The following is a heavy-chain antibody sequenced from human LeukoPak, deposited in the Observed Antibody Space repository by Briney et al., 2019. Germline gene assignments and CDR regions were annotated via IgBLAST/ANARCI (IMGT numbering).Heavy chain of an antibody. V-gene: IGHV3-23*01. CDR1: GFTISSYA. Sequence: PGGSLRLSCAASGFTISSYAMSWVRQAPGKGLEWVSSFSSGASTDYADSAKGRFTISRDNPKNTVYLQMNSLRAEDTAVYYCAKQRVSNGYYYFDYWGQGTLVTVSS. CDR3: AKQRVSNGYYYFDY. CDR2: FSSGAST. J-gene: IGHJ4*02. D-gene: IGHD3-22*01.